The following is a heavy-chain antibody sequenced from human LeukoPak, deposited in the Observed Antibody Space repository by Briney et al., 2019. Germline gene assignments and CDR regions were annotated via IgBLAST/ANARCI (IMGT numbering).Heavy chain of an antibody. CDR1: GYSISSGYY. V-gene: IGHV4-38-2*02. CDR2: IYHSGST. D-gene: IGHD3-10*01. J-gene: IGHJ5*02. Sequence: PSETLSLTCSFSGYSISSGYYWGWIRQPPGQGLEWIGNIYHSGSTYYNPSLKSRVTISVDTSKNQFSLKLSSVIAADTAVYYCARAVRDRGVILPWFDPWGQGTLVTVSS. CDR3: ARAVRDRGVILPWFDP.